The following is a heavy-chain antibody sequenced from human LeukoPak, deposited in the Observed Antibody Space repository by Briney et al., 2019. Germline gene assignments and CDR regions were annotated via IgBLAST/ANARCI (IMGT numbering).Heavy chain of an antibody. J-gene: IGHJ3*01. Sequence: SETLSLTCTVSGGSISGSYWSWIRQPPGKGLEWIGFIYHSGSTDYNPSLRNRVTISVDTSKNQISLKLRSVTAADTAVYYCARDRLSRMAAAGVDALDVWGQGTTVTVSS. V-gene: IGHV4-59*01. D-gene: IGHD6-13*01. CDR1: GGSISGSY. CDR3: ARDRLSRMAAAGVDALDV. CDR2: IYHSGST.